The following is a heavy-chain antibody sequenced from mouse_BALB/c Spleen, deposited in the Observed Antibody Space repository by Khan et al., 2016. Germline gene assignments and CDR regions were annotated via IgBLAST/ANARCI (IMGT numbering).Heavy chain of an antibody. J-gene: IGHJ4*01. CDR1: GFNIKDTY. Sequence: VQLQQSGAESVKPGASVKLSCTATGFNIKDTYMYWVKQRPEQGLEWIGRIDPANGNTKYVPKFQGKATITADTSSNTAYLQLSSLTSEDTAVYYGARGLYYYGSSYYAMDYWGQRTSVTVSS. V-gene: IGHV14-3*02. CDR2: IDPANGNT. CDR3: ARGLYYYGSSYYAMDY. D-gene: IGHD1-1*01.